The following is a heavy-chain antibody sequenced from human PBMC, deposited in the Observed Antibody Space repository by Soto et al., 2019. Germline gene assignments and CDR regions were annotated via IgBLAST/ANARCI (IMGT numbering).Heavy chain of an antibody. D-gene: IGHD4-17*01. CDR3: SKDFGDSDVFDI. CDR1: GLTFGASA. J-gene: IGHJ3*02. Sequence: GGSVRLSCAASGLTFGASALQWVRQASGKGLEWLGRIGSRGETYATTYAASVKGRFTVSRDDSKKTAYLQMNSLESEDTAMYYFSKDFGDSDVFDIWGQRTSVPVS. V-gene: IGHV3-73*01. CDR2: IGSRGETYAT.